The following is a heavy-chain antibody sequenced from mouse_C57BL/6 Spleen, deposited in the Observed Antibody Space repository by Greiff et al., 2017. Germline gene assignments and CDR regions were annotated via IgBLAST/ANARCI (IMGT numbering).Heavy chain of an antibody. CDR1: GYTFTSYW. V-gene: IGHV1-69*01. CDR2: IDPSDSYT. Sequence: QVQLKQPGAELVMPGASVKLSCKASGYTFTSYWMHWVKQRPGQGLEWIGEIDPSDSYTNYNQKFKGKSTLTVDKSSSTAYMQLSSLTSEDSAVYYCTMVTTDAYWGQGTLVTVSA. J-gene: IGHJ3*01. CDR3: TMVTTDAY. D-gene: IGHD2-2*01.